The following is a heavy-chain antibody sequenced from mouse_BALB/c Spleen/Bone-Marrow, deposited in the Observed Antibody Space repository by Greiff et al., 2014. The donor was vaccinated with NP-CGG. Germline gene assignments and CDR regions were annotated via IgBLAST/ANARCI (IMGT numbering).Heavy chain of an antibody. Sequence: EVKLVESGGGLVEPGRSLYLSCAASGFTFSNYAMSWVRQTPEKGLEWVATFSSGGGYSYYPDTLKGRFTISRDNAKNILYLQMSSLRTEDTAMYYCTRQGDYRDAMDYWGQGTSVTVSS. D-gene: IGHD2-12*01. V-gene: IGHV5-9-3*01. J-gene: IGHJ4*01. CDR3: TRQGDYRDAMDY. CDR1: GFTFSNYA. CDR2: FSSGGGYS.